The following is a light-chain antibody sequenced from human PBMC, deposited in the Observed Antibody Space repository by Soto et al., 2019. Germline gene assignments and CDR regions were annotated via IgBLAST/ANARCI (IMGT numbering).Light chain of an antibody. J-gene: IGKJ1*01. Sequence: ETVLTQSPGTLSLSPGERVTRSCRTSQSAPSSNLAWYQQKPGQAPRLLIYGASSRATGIPDRFSGSGSGTDFTLTISCLQSEDFATYYCQQYYSFPRTFGQGTKVDIK. CDR3: QQYYSFPRT. V-gene: IGKV3-20*01. CDR2: GAS. CDR1: QSAPSSN.